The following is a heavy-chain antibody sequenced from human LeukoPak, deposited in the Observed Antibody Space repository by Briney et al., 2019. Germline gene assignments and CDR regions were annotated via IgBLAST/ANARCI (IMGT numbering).Heavy chain of an antibody. J-gene: IGHJ4*02. Sequence: GKSLRLSCAASGFIFSNYGMHWVRQAPGKGLEWVAVVSYDGSNKYYADSVKGRFPISRDNSKNTLSLQMSSLRAEDTAVYYWAKDLARYLGSGSYYGDYWGQGTLGTVSS. CDR2: VSYDGSNK. CDR1: GFIFSNYG. D-gene: IGHD3-10*01. V-gene: IGHV3-30*18. CDR3: AKDLARYLGSGSYYGDY.